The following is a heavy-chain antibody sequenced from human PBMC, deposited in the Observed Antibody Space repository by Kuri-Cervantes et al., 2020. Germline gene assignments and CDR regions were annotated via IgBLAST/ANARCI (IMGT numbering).Heavy chain of an antibody. CDR2: IKQDGSEK. V-gene: IGHV3-7*01. CDR3: ARAGKALDY. D-gene: IGHD1-26*01. CDR1: GFTFSSYS. J-gene: IGHJ4*02. Sequence: GGSLRLSCAASGFTFSSYSMNWVRQAPGKGLEWVANIKQDGSEKYYVDSVKGRFTISRDNAKNSLYLQMNSLRAEDTAVYYCARAGKALDYWGQGTLVTVSS.